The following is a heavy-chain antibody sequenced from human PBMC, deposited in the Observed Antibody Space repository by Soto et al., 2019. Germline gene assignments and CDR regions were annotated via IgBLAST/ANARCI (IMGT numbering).Heavy chain of an antibody. CDR1: GFTFSSYG. J-gene: IGHJ6*02. D-gene: IGHD6-19*01. Sequence: GGSLRLSCAASGFTFSSYGVHWVRQAPGKGLEWVAVILYDGSKKYYADSVKGRFTISRDNSKNTLYLQMSSLRAEDTALYYCVKDGSSGWPYFDDMDVWGQGTTVTVSS. CDR2: ILYDGSKK. V-gene: IGHV3-30*18. CDR3: VKDGSSGWPYFDDMDV.